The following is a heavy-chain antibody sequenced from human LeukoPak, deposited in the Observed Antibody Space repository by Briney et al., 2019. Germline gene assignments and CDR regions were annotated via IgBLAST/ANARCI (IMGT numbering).Heavy chain of an antibody. CDR2: VYPGDSDT. D-gene: IGHD2-15*01. J-gene: IGHJ4*02. CDR1: GYSFTSYW. CDR3: ARLGYPVFFDY. V-gene: IGHV5-51*01. Sequence: GESLKISCKASGYSFTSYWIGWVRQMPGKGLEWMGIVYPGDSDTRYSPSFQGQVTISADKSISSAYLQWSSLKASDTAMYYCARLGYPVFFDYWGQGTLVIVSS.